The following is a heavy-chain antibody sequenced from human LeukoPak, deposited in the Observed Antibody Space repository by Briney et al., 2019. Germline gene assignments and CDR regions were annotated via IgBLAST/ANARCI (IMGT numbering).Heavy chain of an antibody. CDR3: AKNPYEYYLDY. D-gene: IGHD5-12*01. J-gene: IGHJ4*02. Sequence: ASVKVSCKASGYTLTGYYMHWVRLAPGQGLELMGWINPSSGDTHYAQKFQGRVTMTRDTSISTAYMELSRLSSDDTAVYYCAKNPYEYYLDYWGQGTLVTVSS. CDR1: GYTLTGYY. CDR2: INPSSGDT. V-gene: IGHV1-2*02.